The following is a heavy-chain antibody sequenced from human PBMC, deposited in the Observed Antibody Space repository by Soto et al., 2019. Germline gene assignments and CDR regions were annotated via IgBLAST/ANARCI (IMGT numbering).Heavy chain of an antibody. Sequence: EVQLVESGGGLVQPGRSLRLSCAASGFTFGDYAMHWVRQAPGKGLEWVSSISWNSDNIDYADSVKGRFTISRDNAKNSLFLQINRLRAEDTALYYCAKDADIRGLIPYYLDYWGQGTPVTVSS. CDR3: AKDADIRGLIPYYLDY. D-gene: IGHD3-10*01. CDR1: GFTFGDYA. V-gene: IGHV3-9*01. CDR2: ISWNSDNI. J-gene: IGHJ4*02.